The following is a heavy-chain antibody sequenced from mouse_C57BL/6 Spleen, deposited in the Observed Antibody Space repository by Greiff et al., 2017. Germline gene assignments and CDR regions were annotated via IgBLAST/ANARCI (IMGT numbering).Heavy chain of an antibody. V-gene: IGHV1-81*01. D-gene: IGHD2-4*01. CDR1: GYTFTSYG. Sequence: QVQLQQSGAELARPGASVKLSCKASGYTFTSYGISWVKQRTGQGLGWIGELYPRSGNPFYSEKFKGKATLTADKSSSTAYMELRSLTSDDSAVYFCAREGMGLRRGDYWGQGTSVTVSS. CDR3: AREGMGLRRGDY. J-gene: IGHJ4*01. CDR2: LYPRSGNP.